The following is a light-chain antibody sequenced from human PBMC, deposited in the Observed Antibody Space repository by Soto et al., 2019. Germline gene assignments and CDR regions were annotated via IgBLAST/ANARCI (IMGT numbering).Light chain of an antibody. J-gene: IGLJ3*02. CDR3: SSYAGSYNLV. Sequence: QSALTQPPSASGSPGQSVTISCTGTSSDVGGYNYVSWYQQHPGKAPKLMIYEVTQRPSGVPDRFSGSKSGNTASLTVSGLQAEDEADYSCSSYAGSYNLVFGGGTKLTVL. V-gene: IGLV2-8*01. CDR2: EVT. CDR1: SSDVGGYNY.